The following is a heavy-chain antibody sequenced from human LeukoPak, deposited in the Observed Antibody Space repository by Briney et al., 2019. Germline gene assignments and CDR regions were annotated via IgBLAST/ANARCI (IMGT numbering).Heavy chain of an antibody. CDR3: ARADYDFWSGYSVDAFDI. J-gene: IGHJ3*02. D-gene: IGHD3-3*01. CDR2: IYYSGST. Sequence: PSETLSLTCTVSGDSISSYYWSWIRQPPGKGLEWIGYIYYSGSTNYNPSLKSRVTISVDTSKNQFSLKLSSVTAADTAVYYCARADYDFWSGYSVDAFDIWGQGTMVTVSS. CDR1: GDSISSYY. V-gene: IGHV4-59*01.